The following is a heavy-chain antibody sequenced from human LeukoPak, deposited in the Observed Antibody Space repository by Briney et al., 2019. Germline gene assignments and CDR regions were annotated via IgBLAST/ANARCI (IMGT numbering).Heavy chain of an antibody. CDR1: GFTFNSYE. D-gene: IGHD3-22*01. CDR3: AKDQQSQYYYDSSPFSGLDY. CDR2: IRYDGSNK. J-gene: IGHJ4*02. V-gene: IGHV3-30*02. Sequence: PGGSLRVSCGVSGFTFNSYEMNWVRQAPGKGLEWVAFIRYDGSNKYYADSVKGRFTISRDNSKNTLYLQMNSLRAEDTAVYYCAKDQQSQYYYDSSPFSGLDYWGQGTLVTVSS.